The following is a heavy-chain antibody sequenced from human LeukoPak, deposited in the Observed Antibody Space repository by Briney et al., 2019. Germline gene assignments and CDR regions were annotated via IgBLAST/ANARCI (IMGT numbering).Heavy chain of an antibody. CDR1: GGSFSDYY. CDR3: ARVRVAVGVDY. V-gene: IGHV4-34*01. D-gene: IGHD2-15*01. J-gene: IGHJ4*02. CDR2: INHGGHT. Sequence: SETLSLTCAVYGGSFSDYYWSWIRQPPGKGLEWIGEINHGGHTNYNPSLKSRVTISVDMSKNQFSLRIISVTAADTAVYYCARVRVAVGVDYWGQGNLVTVSS.